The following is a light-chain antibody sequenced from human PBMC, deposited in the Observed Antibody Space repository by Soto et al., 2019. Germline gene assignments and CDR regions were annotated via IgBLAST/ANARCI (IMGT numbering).Light chain of an antibody. CDR3: LHYYDLPLT. CDR1: QSVSNN. V-gene: IGKV3-15*01. J-gene: IGKJ4*01. Sequence: EIVMTQSPATLSVSPGERATLSCRASQSVSNNLAWYQQKPGQAPRLLIYFASTRATGIPARFSRSGSGTPFTMTITRLHSEDFSVYYCLHYYDLPLTFGGGTKVE. CDR2: FAS.